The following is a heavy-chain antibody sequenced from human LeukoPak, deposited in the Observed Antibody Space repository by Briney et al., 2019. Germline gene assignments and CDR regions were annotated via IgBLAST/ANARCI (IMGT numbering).Heavy chain of an antibody. CDR1: GFTFGDYA. CDR3: ARGGVYCSSVSCSVDY. J-gene: IGHJ4*02. Sequence: GRSLRLPCTASGFTFGDYAMSWFRQAPGKGLEWVGFIRSKPYGGTTENAASVKGRFTISRDDSKSIAYLQMNSLKTEDTAVYYCARGGVYCSSVSCSVDYWGQGILVTVSS. V-gene: IGHV3-49*03. CDR2: IRSKPYGGTT. D-gene: IGHD2-2*01.